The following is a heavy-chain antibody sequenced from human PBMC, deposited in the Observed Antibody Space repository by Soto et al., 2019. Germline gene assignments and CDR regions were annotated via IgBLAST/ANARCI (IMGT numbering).Heavy chain of an antibody. D-gene: IGHD6-13*01. CDR1: GGTFSSYA. J-gene: IGHJ5*02. Sequence: KVSCKASGGTFSSYAISWVRQAPGQGLEWMGGIIPIFGTANYAQKFQGRVTITADKSTSTAYMELSSLRSEDTAVYYCAIRIAAAALFDPWGQGTLVTVSS. CDR3: AIRIAAAALFDP. CDR2: IIPIFGTA. V-gene: IGHV1-69*06.